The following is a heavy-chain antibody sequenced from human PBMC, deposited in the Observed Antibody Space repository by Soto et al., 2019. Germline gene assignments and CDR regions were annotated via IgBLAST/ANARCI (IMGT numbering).Heavy chain of an antibody. CDR3: AREARGEGVTMVRGLVDYYYYGMDV. J-gene: IGHJ6*02. CDR2: IIPILGIA. D-gene: IGHD3-10*01. V-gene: IGHV1-69*04. Sequence: VASVNVSCKASGGTFSSYTISWVRQAPGQGLEWMGRIIPILGIANYAQKFQGRVTITADKSTSTAYMELSSLRSEDTAVYYCAREARGEGVTMVRGLVDYYYYGMDVWGQGTTVTVSS. CDR1: GGTFSSYT.